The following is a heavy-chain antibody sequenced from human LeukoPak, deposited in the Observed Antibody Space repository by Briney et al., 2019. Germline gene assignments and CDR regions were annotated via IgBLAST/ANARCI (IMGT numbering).Heavy chain of an antibody. CDR1: GFNFGEFV. CDR3: SRGFAAD. CDR2: IRDKANGGTT. J-gene: IGHJ4*02. Sequence: HPGGSLRLSCATSGFNFGEFVVSWVRQAPGTGLEWVGFIRDKANGGTTEYAASVEGRFMIARDDSKGLAYLEMNSLKVDDTGTYYCSRGFAADWDQGALVTVSS. V-gene: IGHV3-49*04. D-gene: IGHD2-15*01.